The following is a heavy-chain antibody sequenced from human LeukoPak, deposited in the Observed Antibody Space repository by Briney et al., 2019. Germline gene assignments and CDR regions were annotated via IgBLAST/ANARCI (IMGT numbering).Heavy chain of an antibody. V-gene: IGHV3-11*04. CDR2: ISSSGSTI. CDR1: GFTFSDYY. J-gene: IGHJ4*02. Sequence: GGSLRLSCAASGFTFSDYYMSWIRQAPGKGPEWVSYISSSGSTIYYADSVKGRFTISRDNSKNTLYLQMNSLRAEDTAVYYCARSPSGSGWYVDYWGQGTLVTVSS. D-gene: IGHD6-19*01. CDR3: ARSPSGSGWYVDY.